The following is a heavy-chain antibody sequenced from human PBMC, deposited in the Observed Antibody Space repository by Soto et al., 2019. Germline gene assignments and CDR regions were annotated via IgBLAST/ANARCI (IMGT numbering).Heavy chain of an antibody. CDR2: INHSGST. CDR3: ARATIAAAGTRFDP. J-gene: IGHJ5*02. D-gene: IGHD6-13*01. CDR1: GGSFSGYY. Sequence: QVRLQQWGAGLLKPSETLSLTCAVYGGSFSGYYWSWIRQPPGKGLEWIGEINHSGSTNYNPSLKSRVTISVDTSKNQFSLKLSSVTAADTAVYYCARATIAAAGTRFDPWGQGTLVTVSS. V-gene: IGHV4-34*01.